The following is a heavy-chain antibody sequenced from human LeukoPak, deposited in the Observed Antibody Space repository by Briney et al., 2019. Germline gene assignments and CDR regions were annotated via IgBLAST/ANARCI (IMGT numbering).Heavy chain of an antibody. Sequence: PSETLSLTCTVSGGSISSYYWSWIRQPPGKGLEWIGYIYYSGTTNYNPYLKSRATISVDTSKNQFSMKLRSVTAADTAVYYCARDGGIAAAGTTDNWFDPWGQGTLVTVSS. CDR1: GGSISSYY. CDR3: ARDGGIAAAGTTDNWFDP. D-gene: IGHD6-13*01. CDR2: IYYSGTT. V-gene: IGHV4-59*01. J-gene: IGHJ5*02.